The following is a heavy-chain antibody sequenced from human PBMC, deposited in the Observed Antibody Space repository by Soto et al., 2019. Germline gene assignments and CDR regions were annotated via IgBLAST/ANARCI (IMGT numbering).Heavy chain of an antibody. D-gene: IGHD6-19*01. Sequence: GSGPTLVNPTQTLTLTCTFSGFSLSTSGMCVSWIRQPPGKALEWLAFIDWDDEKYYSTSLKTRLIISKDTSNYQVVLTMTYMDPVDTSSYYCARIRNTRGSGWYYFDYWGQGTLVTVS. J-gene: IGHJ4*02. V-gene: IGHV2-70*01. CDR1: GFSLSTSGMC. CDR2: IDWDDEK. CDR3: ARIRNTRGSGWYYFDY.